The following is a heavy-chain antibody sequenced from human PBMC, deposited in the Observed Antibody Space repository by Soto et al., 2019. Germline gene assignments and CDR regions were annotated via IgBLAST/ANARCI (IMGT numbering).Heavy chain of an antibody. D-gene: IGHD6-19*01. CDR2: ISGSGGTT. V-gene: IGHV3-23*01. Sequence: EVQLLESGGGLVQPGGSLRLSCAASGFTFSSYAMSWVRQAPGKGLEWVSAISGSGGTTYYADSVKGRFTFSRDNSKNTLYLHMNSLRAEDTAVYYCAKTANGWFSAFDIWGQGTIVTVSS. CDR3: AKTANGWFSAFDI. J-gene: IGHJ3*02. CDR1: GFTFSSYA.